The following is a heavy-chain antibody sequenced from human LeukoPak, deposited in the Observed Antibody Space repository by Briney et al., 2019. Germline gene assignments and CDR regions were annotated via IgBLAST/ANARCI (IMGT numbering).Heavy chain of an antibody. CDR1: GYSISSGYY. V-gene: IGHV4-38-2*01. J-gene: IGHJ5*02. CDR2: IYHSGST. Sequence: PSETLSLTXAVSGYSISSGYYWGWIRQPPGKGLEWIGSIYHSGSTYYNPSLKSRVTISVDTSKNQFSLKLSSVTAADTAVYFCARLAIVVVPAATDNWFDPWGQGTLVTVSS. CDR3: ARLAIVVVPAATDNWFDP. D-gene: IGHD2-2*01.